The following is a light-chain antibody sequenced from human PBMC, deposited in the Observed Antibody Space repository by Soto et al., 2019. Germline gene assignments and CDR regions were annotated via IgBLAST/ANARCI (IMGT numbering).Light chain of an antibody. CDR2: GAS. CDR3: QQTDTTPEIT. J-gene: IGKJ5*01. V-gene: IGKV1-39*01. CDR1: QSISSS. Sequence: DIQMTQSTSSLSASVGDRVTITCRASQSISSSLNWYQQKPGKAPNLLMYGASYLKSGVPTRFSGSGSGTDFTLTISRLQPEDVATDYCQQTDTTPEITFGQGTRLEI.